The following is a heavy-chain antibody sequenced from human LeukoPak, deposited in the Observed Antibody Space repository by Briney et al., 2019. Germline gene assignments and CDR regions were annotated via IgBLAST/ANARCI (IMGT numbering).Heavy chain of an antibody. CDR3: TTELCGDACYPESPY. D-gene: IGHD2-21*01. CDR2: ISSSSSTI. Sequence: PGGSLRLSCAASGFTFSSYSMNWVRQAPGKGLEWVSYISSSSSTIYYADSVKGRFTISRDNAKNLLYLQMNSLETEDTAVYYCTTELCGDACYPESPYWGQGTLVTVS. V-gene: IGHV3-48*04. CDR1: GFTFSSYS. J-gene: IGHJ4*02.